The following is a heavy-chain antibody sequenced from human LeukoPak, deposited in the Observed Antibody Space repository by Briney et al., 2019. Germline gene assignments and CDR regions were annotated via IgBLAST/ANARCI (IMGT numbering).Heavy chain of an antibody. J-gene: IGHJ3*02. V-gene: IGHV1-69*05. D-gene: IGHD6-19*01. CDR2: IIPIFGTA. CDR3: ARDMWRVRGDAFDI. CDR1: GRTFSSYA. Sequence: SVKVSCKASGRTFSSYAISWGRQAHGQGLEWMGGIIPIFGTANYAQKFQGRVTITTDESTSTAYVELSSLRSEDTAVYYCARDMWRVRGDAFDIWGQGTMVTVSS.